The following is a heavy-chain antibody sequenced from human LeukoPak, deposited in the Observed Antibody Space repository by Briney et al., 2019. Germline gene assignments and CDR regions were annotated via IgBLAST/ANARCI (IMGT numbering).Heavy chain of an antibody. CDR3: ARVKDPGGYYYYYYMDI. D-gene: IGHD3-16*01. Sequence: PSETLSLTCAVYGGSFSGHYWTWIRQPPGKGLEWIGEINHSGSTNYDPSLKSRVTISVDTSKNQFSLKVSSVTAADTAVYYCARVKDPGGYYYYYYMDIWGKGNTVTASS. V-gene: IGHV4-34*01. CDR1: GGSFSGHY. CDR2: INHSGST. J-gene: IGHJ6*03.